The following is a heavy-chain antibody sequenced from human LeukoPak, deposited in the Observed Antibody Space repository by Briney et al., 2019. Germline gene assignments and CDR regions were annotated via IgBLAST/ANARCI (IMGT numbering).Heavy chain of an antibody. CDR2: MNPNSGNT. J-gene: IGHJ4*02. Sequence: GASVKVSCKASGYTFTSYDINWVRQATGQGLEWMGWMNPNSGNTGYAQKFQGRITMTRNTSISTAYMELSSLRSEDTAVHYCARAPKRTYGSGKAVDYWGQGTLVTVSS. D-gene: IGHD3-10*01. CDR3: ARAPKRTYGSGKAVDY. CDR1: GYTFTSYD. V-gene: IGHV1-8*01.